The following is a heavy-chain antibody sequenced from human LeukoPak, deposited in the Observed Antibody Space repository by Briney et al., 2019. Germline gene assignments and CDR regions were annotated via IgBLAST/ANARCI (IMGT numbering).Heavy chain of an antibody. J-gene: IGHJ5*02. Sequence: PGGFLRLSCEASGFTFSSFAMTWVRQAPGKGLEWVSSITGSHGRTYNTDSVQGRFTISRDNSQNTLYLQMNSLRAEDPAVYYCTKDPNGDYVGAFHPWGQGTLVTVSS. D-gene: IGHD4-17*01. V-gene: IGHV3-23*01. CDR1: GFTFSSFA. CDR2: ITGSHGRT. CDR3: TKDPNGDYVGAFHP.